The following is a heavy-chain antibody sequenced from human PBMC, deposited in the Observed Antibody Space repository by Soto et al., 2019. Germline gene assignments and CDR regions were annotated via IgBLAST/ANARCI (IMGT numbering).Heavy chain of an antibody. Sequence: QVQLVQSGAEVKKPGSSVKVSCKASGGTFSSYAISWVRQAPGQGLEWMGGIIPIFGTANYAQKFQGRVTIPADEATSTAYMELSSLRSEDTAVDYCAREGVGATTFDYWGQGTLVTVSS. V-gene: IGHV1-69*12. D-gene: IGHD1-26*01. CDR1: GGTFSSYA. CDR3: AREGVGATTFDY. J-gene: IGHJ4*02. CDR2: IIPIFGTA.